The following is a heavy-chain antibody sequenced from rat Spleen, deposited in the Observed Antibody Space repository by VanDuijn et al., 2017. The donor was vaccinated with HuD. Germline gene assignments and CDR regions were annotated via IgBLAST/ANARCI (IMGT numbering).Heavy chain of an antibody. J-gene: IGHJ2*01. CDR1: GFTFSDYN. V-gene: IGHV5-7*01. D-gene: IGHD1-7*01. Sequence: EVQLVESGGGLVQPGRSLKLSCAASGFTFSDYNMAWVRQAPKKGLEWVATISYDGSSTYYRDSVKGRFTISRDNAKSTLYLQMDSLRSEDTATYYCATQASTGTGGYYFDYWGQGVMVTVSS. CDR3: ATQASTGTGGYYFDY. CDR2: ISYDGSST.